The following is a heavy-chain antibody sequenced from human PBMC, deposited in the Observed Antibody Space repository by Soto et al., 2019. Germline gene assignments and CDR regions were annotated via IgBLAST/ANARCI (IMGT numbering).Heavy chain of an antibody. CDR2: IWYDGTQK. V-gene: IGHV3-33*01. CDR3: ARAGGTTVTGLWNFDS. Sequence: GGSLRLSCEASGFTFNTYSMHWVRQPPGKGLEWLAAIWYDGTQKYYADSVKGRFIISRDNSKKTLYLEMNSLRAEDTAVYYCARAGGTTVTGLWNFDSWGQGTLVTVSS. J-gene: IGHJ4*02. D-gene: IGHD4-17*01. CDR1: GFTFNTYS.